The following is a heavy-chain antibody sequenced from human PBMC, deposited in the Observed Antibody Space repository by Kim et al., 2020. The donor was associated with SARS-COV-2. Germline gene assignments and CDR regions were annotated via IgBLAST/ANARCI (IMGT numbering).Heavy chain of an antibody. CDR3: ARAMRTMGATQGIDY. CDR1: GYTFTSYY. CDR2: INPSGGST. Sequence: ASVKVSCKASGYTFTSYYMHWVRQAPGQGLEWMGIINPSGGSTSYAQKFQGRVTMTRDTSTSTVYMELSSLRSEDTAVYYCARAMRTMGATQGIDYWGQGTLVTVSS. J-gene: IGHJ4*02. V-gene: IGHV1-46*01. D-gene: IGHD1-26*01.